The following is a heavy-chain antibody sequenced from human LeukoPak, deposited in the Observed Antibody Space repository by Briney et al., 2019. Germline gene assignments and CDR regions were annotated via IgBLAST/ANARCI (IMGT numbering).Heavy chain of an antibody. D-gene: IGHD5-24*01. J-gene: IGHJ3*01. Sequence: GGTLRLSCAASGFTFSTFGMSWVRQAPGKGLEWVSTISRRGDRTYYAGSVKGRFTISRDSSKNTLFLQMNSLRADDTAVYYXXMKAVPRPRLHDAFDFWGQGTVVSVSS. CDR2: ISRRGDRT. CDR1: GFTFSTFG. CDR3: XMKAVPRPRLHDAFDF. V-gene: IGHV3-23*01.